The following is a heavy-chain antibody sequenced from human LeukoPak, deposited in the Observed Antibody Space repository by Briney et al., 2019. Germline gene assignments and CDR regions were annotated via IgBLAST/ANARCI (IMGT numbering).Heavy chain of an antibody. CDR2: INWNGASA. CDR1: GFIFDDYA. J-gene: IGHJ6*03. CDR3: ARGDYCRSTTCYLYMDV. D-gene: IGHD2-2*01. V-gene: IGHV3-20*04. Sequence: GGSLRLSCAPSGFIFDDYAMNWVRHVPGKGLEWVSGINWNGASAGYADSVKGRFTISRDNAKKSLYLQMNSLRADDTALYYCARGDYCRSTTCYLYMDVWGKGTTVTVSS.